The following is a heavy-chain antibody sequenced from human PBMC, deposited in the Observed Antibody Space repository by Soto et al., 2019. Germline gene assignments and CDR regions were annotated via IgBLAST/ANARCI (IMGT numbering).Heavy chain of an antibody. CDR2: ISDYKGNT. J-gene: IGHJ4*02. V-gene: IGHV1-18*01. CDR3: ARVPISGDYDILTGEIDF. D-gene: IGHD3-9*01. CDR1: GYNFFSYG. Sequence: QVQLVQSGAEVKKPGASVKVSCQASGYNFFSYGIGWVRQAPGQRLEWMGWISDYKGNTYYAQKFQGRVTMTTDRSASTAHMDLRSLKSDDTAVYYCARVPISGDYDILTGEIDFWGQGTRVTVSS.